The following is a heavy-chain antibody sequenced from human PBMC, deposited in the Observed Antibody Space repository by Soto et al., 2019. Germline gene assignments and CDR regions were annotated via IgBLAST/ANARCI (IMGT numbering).Heavy chain of an antibody. CDR2: ISYDGSNK. D-gene: IGHD3-3*01. CDR1: GFTFSSYG. Sequence: PGGSLRLSCAASGFTFSSYGMHWVRQAPGKGLEWVAVISYDGSNKYYADSVKGRFTISRDNSKNTLYLQMNSLSAEDTAVYYCAKDRGKGRDYDFWSGYFTDYYYYGMDVWGQGTTVTVSS. J-gene: IGHJ6*02. CDR3: AKDRGKGRDYDFWSGYFTDYYYYGMDV. V-gene: IGHV3-30*18.